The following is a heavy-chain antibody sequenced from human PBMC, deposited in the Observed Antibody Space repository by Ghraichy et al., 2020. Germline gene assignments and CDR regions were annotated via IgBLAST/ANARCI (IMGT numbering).Heavy chain of an antibody. V-gene: IGHV1-18*01. CDR1: GYTFTKYG. Sequence: XSVKVSCKASGYTFTKYGFTWVRQAPGQGLEWMGWISAYNGNTKYAQKLQGRVTMTTDTSTSTAFMELRSLRSDDTAVYYCARDQGYSSSWYALVSNYNWFDFWGPGTLVTVSS. CDR3: ARDQGYSSSWYALVSNYNWFDF. J-gene: IGHJ5*01. D-gene: IGHD6-13*01. CDR2: ISAYNGNT.